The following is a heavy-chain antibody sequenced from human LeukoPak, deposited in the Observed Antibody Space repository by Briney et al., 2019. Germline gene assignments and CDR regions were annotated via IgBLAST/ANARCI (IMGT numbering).Heavy chain of an antibody. J-gene: IGHJ4*02. V-gene: IGHV3-21*01. Sequence: GGSLRLSCAASGFTFSSYNMHWVRQAPGKGLEWVSSISSSGTNIYYADSLKGRFTISRDNAKSSLFLQMNSLRAEDTAVYYCAREGFGFDYWGQGTLVTVSS. CDR1: GFTFSSYN. CDR3: AREGFGFDY. CDR2: ISSSGTNI. D-gene: IGHD3-10*01.